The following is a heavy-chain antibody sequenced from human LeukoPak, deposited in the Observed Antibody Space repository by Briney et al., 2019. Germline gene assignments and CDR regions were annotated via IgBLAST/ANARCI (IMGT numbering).Heavy chain of an antibody. D-gene: IGHD3-22*01. CDR3: ARRVYDSSGYYTTDAFDI. CDR2: INHSGST. Sequence: SETLSLTCAVYGGSFSGYYWSWIRQPPGKGLEWIGEINHSGSTNYNPSLKSRVTISVDTSKNQFSLKLSSVTAADTAVYYCARRVYDSSGYYTTDAFDIWGQGTMVTVSS. J-gene: IGHJ3*02. V-gene: IGHV4-34*01. CDR1: GGSFSGYY.